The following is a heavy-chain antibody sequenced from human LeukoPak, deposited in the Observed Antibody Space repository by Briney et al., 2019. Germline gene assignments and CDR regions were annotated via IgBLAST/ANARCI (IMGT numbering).Heavy chain of an antibody. CDR3: AREATVVRGNTIDP. CDR2: IDSSSRTI. V-gene: IGHV3-48*04. J-gene: IGHJ5*02. CDR1: GFTLSSYS. D-gene: IGHD3-10*01. Sequence: PGGSLRLSCAASGFTLSSYSMNWVRQAPGKGLEWISFIDSSSRTIFYAESVKGRFTISRDNAKNSLFLQMNSLRAEDTAVYYCAREATVVRGNTIDPWGQGTLVTVSS.